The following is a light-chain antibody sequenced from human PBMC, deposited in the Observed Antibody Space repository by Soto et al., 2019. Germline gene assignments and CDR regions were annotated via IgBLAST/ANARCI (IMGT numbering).Light chain of an antibody. Sequence: QAVVTQAPSVSGAPGQRVTIYCTGSSSNIGAGNDVHWYQQLPGTAPKLLIYGSNNRPSGVPDRFSVSKSGTSASLAITGLRAEDEADYYCPSFVSDGSVVFGGGPQLTVL. J-gene: IGLJ3*02. CDR3: PSFVSDGSVV. V-gene: IGLV1-40*01. CDR2: GSN. CDR1: SSNIGAGND.